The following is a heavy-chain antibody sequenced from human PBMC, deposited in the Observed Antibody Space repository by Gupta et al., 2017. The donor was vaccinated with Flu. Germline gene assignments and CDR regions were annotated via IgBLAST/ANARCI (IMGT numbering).Heavy chain of an antibody. CDR2: IKSKSEGETI. Sequence: GKGLEWVGRIKSKSEGETIDYAAPVKGRFTISKDASMGTLYLRMDSLKTEDTAVYYCTTPRYCTSTSCDSIDYWGQGTLVTVSS. V-gene: IGHV3-15*01. D-gene: IGHD2-2*01. J-gene: IGHJ4*02. CDR3: TTPRYCTSTSCDSIDY.